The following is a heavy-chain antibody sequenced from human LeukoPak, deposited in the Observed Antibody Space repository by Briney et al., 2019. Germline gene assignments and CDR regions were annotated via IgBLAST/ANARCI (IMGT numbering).Heavy chain of an antibody. V-gene: IGHV4-39*07. D-gene: IGHD3-22*01. CDR1: GGSISSHYY. CDR3: ARRRPRKIVVVITRNHNFDY. J-gene: IGHJ4*02. Sequence: SETLSLTCTVSGGSISSHYYWGRIRQPPGKGLEWIGSMYYSGSTYYNPSLKSRVTLSVDTSKNQFSLKLSSVTAADTAVYYCARRRPRKIVVVITRNHNFDYWGQGTLVTVSS. CDR2: MYYSGST.